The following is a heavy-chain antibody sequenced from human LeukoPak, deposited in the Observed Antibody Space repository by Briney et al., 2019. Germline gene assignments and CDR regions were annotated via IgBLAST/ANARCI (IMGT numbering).Heavy chain of an antibody. CDR3: ARDVIGRKGKYMDV. CDR1: GFTFSSYS. J-gene: IGHJ6*03. CDR2: ISSSSSYI. V-gene: IGHV3-21*01. Sequence: GGSLRLSCAASGFTFSSYSMNWVRQAPGKGLEWVSSISSSSSYIYYADSVKGRFTISRDNAKNSLYLQMNSLRAEDTAVYYCARDVIGRKGKYMDVWGKGTTVTVSS.